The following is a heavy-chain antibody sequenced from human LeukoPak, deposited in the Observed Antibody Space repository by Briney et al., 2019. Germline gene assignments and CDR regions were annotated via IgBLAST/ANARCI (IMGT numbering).Heavy chain of an antibody. CDR3: AKASHHYYMDV. CDR1: GFTFSSYA. V-gene: IGHV3-23*01. CDR2: ISDSDGNT. J-gene: IGHJ6*03. Sequence: GGSLRLSCAASGFTFSSYAMSWVRQAPGKGLEWVSAISDSDGNTYYADSVKGRFTISRDNSKNTLYLQMNSLRAEDTAVYYCAKASHHYYMDVWGKGTTVTVSS.